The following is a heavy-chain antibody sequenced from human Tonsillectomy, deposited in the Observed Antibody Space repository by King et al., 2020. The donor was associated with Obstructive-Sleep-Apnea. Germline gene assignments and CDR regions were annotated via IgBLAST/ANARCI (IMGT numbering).Heavy chain of an antibody. CDR1: GFTFDDYA. V-gene: IGHV3-9*01. CDR2: INWNSGNI. Sequence: VQLVESGGGLVQPGRSLRLSCAASGFTFDDYAMHWVRQTPGKGLEWVSGINWNSGNIGYADSVKGRFTISRDNAKNSLYLQMNSLRPEDRALYYCVKDRAGGVPDAFDIWGQGTMVTVSS. D-gene: IGHD3-16*01. J-gene: IGHJ3*02. CDR3: VKDRAGGVPDAFDI.